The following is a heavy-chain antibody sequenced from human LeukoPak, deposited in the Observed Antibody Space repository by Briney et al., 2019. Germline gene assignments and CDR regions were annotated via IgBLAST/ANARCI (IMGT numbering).Heavy chain of an antibody. J-gene: IGHJ5*02. CDR1: GGSMSSGSYY. CDR2: IYYSGSA. D-gene: IGHD4/OR15-4a*01. Sequence: SETLSLTCPVSGGSMSSGSYYWGWIRQPPGKGLEWIGTIYYSGSAYYSPSLKSRVTISVDKSEKQFSLKLNSVTAADTAVYYCARHDFADYSSFDPWGQGALVTVSS. CDR3: ARHDFADYSSFDP. V-gene: IGHV4-39*01.